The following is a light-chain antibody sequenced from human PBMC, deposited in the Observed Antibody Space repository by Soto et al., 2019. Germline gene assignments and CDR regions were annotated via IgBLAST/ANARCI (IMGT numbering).Light chain of an antibody. CDR2: EVT. J-gene: IGLJ3*02. Sequence: QSALTQPVSVSGSPGQSITISCTGTSSDVGGYNYVSWYQQHPGKAPKLMIYEVTKRPSGVSNRFSGSKSGNTASLTISGLQAEDEADYYCCSYAGSYTLVFGGGTKLTVL. CDR3: CSYAGSYTLV. CDR1: SSDVGGYNY. V-gene: IGLV2-14*01.